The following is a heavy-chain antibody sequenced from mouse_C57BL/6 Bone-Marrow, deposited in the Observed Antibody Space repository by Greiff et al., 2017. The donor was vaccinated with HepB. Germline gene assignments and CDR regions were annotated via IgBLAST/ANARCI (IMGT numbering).Heavy chain of an antibody. Sequence: QVHVKQSGPGLVQPSQSLSITCTVSGFSLTSYGVHWVRQSPGKGLEWLGVIWSGGSTDYNAAFISRLSISKDNSKSQVFFKMNSLQADDTAIYYGARNYYGSSYDFDYWGQGTTLTVSS. CDR1: GFSLTSYG. CDR2: IWSGGST. V-gene: IGHV2-2*01. J-gene: IGHJ2*01. D-gene: IGHD1-1*01. CDR3: ARNYYGSSYDFDY.